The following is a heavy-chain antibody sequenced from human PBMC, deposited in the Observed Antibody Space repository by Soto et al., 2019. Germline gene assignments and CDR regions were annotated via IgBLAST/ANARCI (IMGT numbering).Heavy chain of an antibody. D-gene: IGHD2-15*01. V-gene: IGHV4-31*11. CDR1: GVSISSDDFY. CDR3: PKMGQYCGGSCYSWFDP. Sequence: PSETLSLTXAVSGVSISSDDFYWSWVRQHPGKGLEWIGYISFSGNTYYNPSLKSRVTISVDTSKNQFSLKLSSVTAADTAMYYCPKMGQYCGGSCYSWFDPWGQGTLVTVSS. CDR2: ISFSGNT. J-gene: IGHJ5*02.